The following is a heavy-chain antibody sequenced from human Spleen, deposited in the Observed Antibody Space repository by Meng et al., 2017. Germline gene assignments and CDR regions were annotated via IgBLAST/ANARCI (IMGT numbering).Heavy chain of an antibody. J-gene: IGHJ6*02. CDR2: ISSSGNTI. CDR3: ARVRGQAAYCDMHV. D-gene: IGHD2-15*01. Sequence: GESLKISCAASGFTFSSYEMNWVRQAPGKGLEWVSYISSSGNTIYYADSVKGRFTIYRDSAKNTLYLQMNSLRAEDTAVYYCARVRGQAAYCDMHVWGQGTTVTVSS. CDR1: GFTFSSYE. V-gene: IGHV3-48*03.